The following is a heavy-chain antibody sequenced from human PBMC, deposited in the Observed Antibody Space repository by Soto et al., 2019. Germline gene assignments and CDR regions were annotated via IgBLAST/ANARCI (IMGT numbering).Heavy chain of an antibody. CDR1: GFTFSTYG. J-gene: IGHJ4*02. CDR2: ISDDGNNR. CDR3: DYRLNGYNWNVLGH. D-gene: IGHD1-20*01. Sequence: QVQLVESGGGVVQPGRSLRLSCAASGFTFSTYGMHWVRQAPGKGLEWVALISDDGNNRYYADSVKGRFTISRDNSKNTPFVQMNSLCAEDTAVYYCDYRLNGYNWNVLGHWGQGTLVTVSS. V-gene: IGHV3-30*03.